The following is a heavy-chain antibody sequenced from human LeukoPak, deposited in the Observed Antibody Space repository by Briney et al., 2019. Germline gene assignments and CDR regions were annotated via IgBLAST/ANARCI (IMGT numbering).Heavy chain of an antibody. CDR2: IKTDGSIA. Sequence: PGGSLRLSCAASGFSFSFYWMHWVRQAPGRGPVWVSRIKTDGSIADYADSVKGRFTISRDNAKNTLYLQMNSLRAEDTAVYYCAKGGSSSLNAFDIWGQGTMVTVSS. CDR1: GFSFSFYW. J-gene: IGHJ3*02. D-gene: IGHD6-13*01. V-gene: IGHV3-74*01. CDR3: AKGGSSSLNAFDI.